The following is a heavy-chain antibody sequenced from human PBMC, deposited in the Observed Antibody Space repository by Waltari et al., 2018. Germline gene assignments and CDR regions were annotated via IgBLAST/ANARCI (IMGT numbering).Heavy chain of an antibody. CDR3: ARGERRYDAFDI. CDR1: GGTFSSYA. J-gene: IGHJ3*02. CDR2: MNPNSGNT. Sequence: QVQLVQSGAEVKKPGSSVKVSCKASGGTFSSYAISWVRQAPGQGLEWMGWMNPNSGNTGYAQKFQGRVTMTRNTSISTAYMELSSLRSEDTAVYYCARGERRYDAFDIWGQGTMVTVSS. V-gene: IGHV1-8*02.